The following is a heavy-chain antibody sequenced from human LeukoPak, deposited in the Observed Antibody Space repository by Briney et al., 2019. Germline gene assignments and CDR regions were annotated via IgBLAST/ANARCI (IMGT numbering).Heavy chain of an antibody. V-gene: IGHV3-64*01. CDR1: GLTLSSYA. CDR2: ISSDGGST. D-gene: IGHD3-16*01. Sequence: GGSLRLSCAASGLTLSSYAMHWGRQAPGKGLEYVSGISSDGGSTYYANSVKGRFTISRDNSRNTLYLQMGSLRFEDMGVYYCARGGTYTANPQSEYWGQGTLVTVSS. CDR3: ARGGTYTANPQSEY. J-gene: IGHJ4*02.